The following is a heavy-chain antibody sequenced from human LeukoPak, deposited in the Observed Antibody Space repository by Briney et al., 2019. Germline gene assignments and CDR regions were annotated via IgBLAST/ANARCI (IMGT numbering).Heavy chain of an antibody. Sequence: GGSLRLSCLTSGFTFSDYFMNWIRQAPGKGLEWLSFISSDGDNIYYTDSVKGRFTISRDNAKKTLYLEMSSLRVDDTAIYYCATSRVFDYWGQGTLVTVSS. CDR3: ATSRVFDY. J-gene: IGHJ4*02. V-gene: IGHV3-11*04. CDR1: GFTFSDYF. CDR2: ISSDGDNI.